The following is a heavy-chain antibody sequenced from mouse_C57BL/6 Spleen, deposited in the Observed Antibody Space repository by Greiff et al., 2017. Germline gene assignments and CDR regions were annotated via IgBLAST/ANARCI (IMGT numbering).Heavy chain of an antibody. CDR1: GFTFSDYG. D-gene: IGHD2-13*01. J-gene: IGHJ2*01. V-gene: IGHV5-17*01. CDR3: ARGRLGY. Sequence: EVKVEESGGGLVKPGGSLKLSCAASGFTFSDYGMHWVRQAPEKGLEWVAYISSGSSTIYYADTVKGRFTISRDNAKNTLFLQMTSLRSEDTAMYYCARGRLGYWGQGTTLTVSS. CDR2: ISSGSSTI.